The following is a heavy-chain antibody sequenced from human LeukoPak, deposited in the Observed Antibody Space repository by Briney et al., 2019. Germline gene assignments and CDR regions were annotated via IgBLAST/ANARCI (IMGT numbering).Heavy chain of an antibody. Sequence: SVKVSCKASGGTFSSYAINWVRQAPGQGLEWMGGIIPIFGTANYAQKFQGRVTITADESTSTAYMELSSLRSEDTAVYYCAAVVPAVMGYFDYWGQGTLVTVSS. CDR2: IIPIFGTA. CDR1: GGTFSSYA. J-gene: IGHJ4*02. V-gene: IGHV1-69*13. CDR3: AAVVPAVMGYFDY. D-gene: IGHD2-2*01.